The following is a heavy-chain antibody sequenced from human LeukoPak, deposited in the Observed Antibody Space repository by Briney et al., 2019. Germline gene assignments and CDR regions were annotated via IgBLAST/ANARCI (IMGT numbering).Heavy chain of an antibody. CDR1: GGSFSGYY. V-gene: IGHV3-74*01. D-gene: IGHD5-12*01. J-gene: IGHJ4*02. CDR3: GGGYGFDY. Sequence: ETLSLTCAVYGGSFSGYYWSWIRQPPGKGLVWVSRINSDGSRIGYADSVKGRFTISRDNAKNTLYLQMNSLRAEDTAVYYCGGGYGFDYWGQGTLVTVSS. CDR2: INSDGSRI.